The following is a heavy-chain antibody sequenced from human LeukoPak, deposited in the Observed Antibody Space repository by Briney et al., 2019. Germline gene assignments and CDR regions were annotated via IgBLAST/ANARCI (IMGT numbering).Heavy chain of an antibody. CDR1: GFTLSNYA. CDR3: AKAGIGVVGYFDY. Sequence: GGSLRLSCAASGFTLSNYAMSWVRQAPGKGLEWVSAIRGSGGGTYYADSVKGRFTISRDNSKNTLYLQMNSLRDEDTALCYCAKAGIGVVGYFDYWGQGTLVTVSS. J-gene: IGHJ4*02. D-gene: IGHD6-19*01. V-gene: IGHV3-23*01. CDR2: IRGSGGGT.